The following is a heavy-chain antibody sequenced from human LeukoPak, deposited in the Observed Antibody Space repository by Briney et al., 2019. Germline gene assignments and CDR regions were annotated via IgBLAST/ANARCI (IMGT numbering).Heavy chain of an antibody. V-gene: IGHV3-48*04. Sequence: PGGSLRLSCAASGFTFSSYSMNWIRQAPGKGLEWVSYISSSGSTIYYADSVRRRFTISRDNAKNSLYLQMKSLRAEDTAVYYCAREKAEYCSSTSCLIDHWGQGTLVTVSS. CDR3: AREKAEYCSSTSCLIDH. CDR1: GFTFSSYS. CDR2: ISSSGSTI. D-gene: IGHD2-2*01. J-gene: IGHJ4*02.